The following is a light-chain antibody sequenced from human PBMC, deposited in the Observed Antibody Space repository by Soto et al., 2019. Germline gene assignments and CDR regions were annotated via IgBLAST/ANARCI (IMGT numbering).Light chain of an antibody. V-gene: IGLV2-14*01. CDR2: DVS. Sequence: QSALTQPASVSGSPGQSITISCTGTSSDVGGYNYVAWYQQHPGKAPKLMIYDVSNRPSGVSNRFSGSKSGNTASLTISGRQAEDDADYYCSSYTSSSNVVFGGGTKLDRP. CDR1: SSDVGGYNY. J-gene: IGLJ2*01. CDR3: SSYTSSSNVV.